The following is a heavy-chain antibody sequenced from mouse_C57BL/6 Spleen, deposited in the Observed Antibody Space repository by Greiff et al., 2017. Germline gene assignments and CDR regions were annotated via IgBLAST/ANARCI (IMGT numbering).Heavy chain of an antibody. Sequence: EVKLVESGGGLVKPGGSLKLSCAASGFTFSSYAMSWVRQTPEKRLEWVATISDGGSYTYYPDNVKGRFTISRDNAKNNLYLQMSHLKSEDTAMYYCARDELRPYYYAMDYWGQGTSVTVSS. CDR3: ARDELRPYYYAMDY. CDR2: ISDGGSYT. CDR1: GFTFSSYA. D-gene: IGHD3-2*02. V-gene: IGHV5-4*01. J-gene: IGHJ4*01.